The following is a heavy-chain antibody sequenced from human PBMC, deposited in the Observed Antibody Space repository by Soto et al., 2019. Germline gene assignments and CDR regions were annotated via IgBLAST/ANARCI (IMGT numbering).Heavy chain of an antibody. CDR3: ARVSASGWHVNGRDYFDS. J-gene: IGHJ4*02. V-gene: IGHV3-11*01. Sequence: QVQLVESGGGLVKLGGSLRLSCAASGFTFSNYYMTWIRQAPGKGLECLSYISSREVTVYYADSVKGRFTISRDNTKNSLYLQMTTLRDEDTAVYYCARVSASGWHVNGRDYFDSWGQGTLVTVSS. CDR1: GFTFSNYY. D-gene: IGHD6-19*01. CDR2: ISSREVTV.